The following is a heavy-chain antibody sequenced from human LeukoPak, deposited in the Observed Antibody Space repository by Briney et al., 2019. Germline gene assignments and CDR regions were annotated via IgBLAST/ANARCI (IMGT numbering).Heavy chain of an antibody. CDR2: ILYDGSNK. D-gene: IGHD6-19*01. J-gene: IGHJ4*02. CDR1: GFTFSTYG. V-gene: IGHV3-33*03. Sequence: PGGSLGLSCATSGFTFSTYGMHWVRQAPGKGLEWVTNILYDGSNKYYADSVKGRFTISRDNSRNTLYLQMDSLRAEDTAVYYCAAQSGSSGGYWGQGALVTVSS. CDR3: AAQSGSSGGY.